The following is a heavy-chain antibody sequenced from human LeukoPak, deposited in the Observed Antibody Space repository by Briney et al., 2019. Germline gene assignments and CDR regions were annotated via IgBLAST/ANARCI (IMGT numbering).Heavy chain of an antibody. CDR1: GGSISSSNW. CDR2: IFYSGST. J-gene: IGHJ3*02. Sequence: SETLSLTCAVSGGSISSSNWWSWVRQPPGKGLEWIGNIFYSGSTYYNPSLKSRVTISVDTSKNQFSLKLSSVTAADTAMYYCARNFYDSSVAFDIWGQGTMLTVSS. V-gene: IGHV4-4*02. CDR3: ARNFYDSSVAFDI. D-gene: IGHD3-22*01.